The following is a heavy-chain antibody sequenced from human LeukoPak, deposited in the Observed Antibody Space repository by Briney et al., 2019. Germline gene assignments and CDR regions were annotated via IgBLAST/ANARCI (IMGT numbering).Heavy chain of an antibody. CDR1: GGTFSSYA. D-gene: IGHD1-26*01. Sequence: SVKVSCKASGGTFSSYAISWVRQAPGQGLEWMGRIIPILGIANYAQKFQGRVTITADKSTSTAYMELSSLRSEDTAVYYCARGDGSYYYAPFDYWGQGTLVTVSS. V-gene: IGHV1-69*04. CDR2: IIPILGIA. CDR3: ARGDGSYYYAPFDY. J-gene: IGHJ4*02.